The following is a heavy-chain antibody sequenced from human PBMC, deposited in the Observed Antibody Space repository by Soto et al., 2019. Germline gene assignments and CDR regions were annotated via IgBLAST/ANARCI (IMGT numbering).Heavy chain of an antibody. J-gene: IGHJ6*02. CDR3: ARGQCSSTSCYASYYYYGLDV. D-gene: IGHD2-2*01. CDR2: INPNTADR. Sequence: QVQLVQSGAEVTKPGASVTFSCKASGYTFTCYYMHSVRQATGQGREWLVWINPNTADRIYAQKLRGRVTRTKASSFTTAYMELVRRRTSDTAVYYCARGQCSSTSCYASYYYYGLDVWGQGTTVTVSS. V-gene: IGHV1-2*02. CDR1: GYTFTCYY.